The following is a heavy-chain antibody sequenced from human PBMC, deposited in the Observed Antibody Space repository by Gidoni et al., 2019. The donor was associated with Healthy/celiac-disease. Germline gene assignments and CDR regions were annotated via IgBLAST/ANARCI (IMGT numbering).Heavy chain of an antibody. Sequence: LSLTGPVSGGSISSYYWSWIRQPPGKGLEWIGYIYYSGSTNYNPSLKSRVTISVDTSKNQFSLKLSSVTAADTAVYYCAREGADSGYIDYWGQGTLVTVSS. D-gene: IGHD1-26*01. CDR3: AREGADSGYIDY. V-gene: IGHV4-59*01. CDR1: GGSISSYY. J-gene: IGHJ4*02. CDR2: IYYSGST.